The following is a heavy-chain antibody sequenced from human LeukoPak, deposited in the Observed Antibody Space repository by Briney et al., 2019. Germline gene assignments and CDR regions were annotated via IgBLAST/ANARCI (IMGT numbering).Heavy chain of an antibody. D-gene: IGHD3-22*01. J-gene: IGHJ4*02. CDR3: ASGITMIVDY. Sequence: PSETLSLTCTVSGGSISSSSYYWGWIRQPPGKGLEWIGSIYYSGSTYYNPSLKSRVTISVDTSKNQFSLKLSSVTAADTAVYYCASGITMIVDYWGQGTLVTVSS. CDR1: GGSISSSSYY. V-gene: IGHV4-39*01. CDR2: IYYSGST.